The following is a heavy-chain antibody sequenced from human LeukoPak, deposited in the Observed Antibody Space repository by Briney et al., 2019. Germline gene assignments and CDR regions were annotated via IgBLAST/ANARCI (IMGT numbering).Heavy chain of an antibody. V-gene: IGHV1-69*05. Sequence: SVKVSCKASGGTFSSYAISWVRQAPGQGLEWMGGIIPIFGTANYAQKLQGRVTMTTDTSTSTAYMELRSLRSDDTAVYYCARRRLEYSSSSSSNYYYYYMDVWGKGTTVTVSS. CDR2: IIPIFGTA. D-gene: IGHD6-6*01. J-gene: IGHJ6*03. CDR3: ARRRLEYSSSSSSNYYYYYMDV. CDR1: GGTFSSYA.